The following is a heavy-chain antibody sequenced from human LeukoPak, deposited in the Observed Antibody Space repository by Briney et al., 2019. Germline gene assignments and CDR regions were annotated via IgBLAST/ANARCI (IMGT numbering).Heavy chain of an antibody. CDR3: ARGKYSGPIGPFDY. CDR2: ISSTSSYI. Sequence: RGSLRLSCAASGFTFSDYYMSWIRQAPGKGLEWVSYISSTSSYINYADSVRGRFTISRDNAENSLYLQMNSLRAEDTAVYYCARGKYSGPIGPFDYWGQGTLVTVSS. V-gene: IGHV3-11*06. D-gene: IGHD5-12*01. CDR1: GFTFSDYY. J-gene: IGHJ4*02.